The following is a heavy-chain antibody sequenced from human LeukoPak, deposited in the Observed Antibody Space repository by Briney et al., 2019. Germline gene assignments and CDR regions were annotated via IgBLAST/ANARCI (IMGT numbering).Heavy chain of an antibody. CDR2: MNPNSGNT. CDR3: ARGWDSSGWYGFHWFDP. D-gene: IGHD6-19*01. V-gene: IGHV1-8*01. CDR1: VYTFTSYD. J-gene: IGHJ5*02. Sequence: ASVKVSCKASVYTFTSYDINWVRQATGQGLEGMGWMNPNSGNTGYAQKFQGRVTMTRNTSISTAYMELSSLRSEDTAVYYCARGWDSSGWYGFHWFDPWGQGTLVTVSS.